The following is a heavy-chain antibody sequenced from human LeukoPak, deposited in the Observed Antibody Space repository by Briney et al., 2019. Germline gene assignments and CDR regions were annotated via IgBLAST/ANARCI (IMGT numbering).Heavy chain of an antibody. CDR2: ISYDGSNK. CDR3: ARGSITIFGVVIQRYYGMDV. CDR1: GFTFSSYA. Sequence: GGSLRLSCAASGFTFSSYAMHWVRQAPGKGLEWVAVISYDGSNKYYADSVKGRFTISRDNSKNTLYLQMNSLRAEDTAVYYCARGSITIFGVVIQRYYGMDVWGQGTTVTVSS. J-gene: IGHJ6*02. D-gene: IGHD3-3*01. V-gene: IGHV3-30-3*01.